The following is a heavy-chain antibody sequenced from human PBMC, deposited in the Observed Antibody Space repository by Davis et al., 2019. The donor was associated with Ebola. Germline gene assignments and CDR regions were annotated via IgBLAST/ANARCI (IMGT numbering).Heavy chain of an antibody. D-gene: IGHD4-11*01. CDR3: AKGEWMTAVTTFDY. V-gene: IGHV3-64*04. Sequence: PGGSLRLSCAASGFTLSTYAMHWVRQAPGKGLEHVSVISSNGYNTYYADSVKGRFTISRDNSKKTLYLQMNSLRAEDTAVYFCAKGEWMTAVTTFDYWGQGTLVTVST. CDR2: ISSNGYNT. J-gene: IGHJ4*02. CDR1: GFTLSTYA.